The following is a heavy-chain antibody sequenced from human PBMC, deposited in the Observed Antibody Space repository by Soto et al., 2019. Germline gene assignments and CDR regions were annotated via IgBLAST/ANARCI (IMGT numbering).Heavy chain of an antibody. Sequence: ASVRVSCKASGYTFTSYAMHWVRQAPGQRLEWMGWINAGNGNTKYSQKFQGRVTITRDTSASTAYMELSSLRSEDTAVYYCARVQQLDDAFDIWGQRTMVTAS. CDR1: GYTFTSYA. D-gene: IGHD6-6*01. CDR2: INAGNGNT. J-gene: IGHJ3*02. V-gene: IGHV1-3*01. CDR3: ARVQQLDDAFDI.